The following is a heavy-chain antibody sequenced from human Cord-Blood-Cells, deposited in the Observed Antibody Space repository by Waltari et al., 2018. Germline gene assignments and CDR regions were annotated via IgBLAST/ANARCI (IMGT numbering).Heavy chain of an antibody. CDR1: GGSISSYY. CDR3: ARVGSIAAAGDAFDI. CDR2: IYTSGST. Sequence: QVQLQESGPGLVKPSETLSLTCTVSGGSISSYYWSWIRQPAGKGLEWIGRIYTSGSTNYNPSLKSRVTMSVDTSKNQFSLKLSSVTAADTAVYYCARVGSIAAAGDAFDISGQGTMVTVSS. V-gene: IGHV4-4*07. J-gene: IGHJ3*02. D-gene: IGHD6-13*01.